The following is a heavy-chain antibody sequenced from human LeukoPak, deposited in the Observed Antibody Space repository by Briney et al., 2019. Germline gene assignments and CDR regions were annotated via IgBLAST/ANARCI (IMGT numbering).Heavy chain of an antibody. CDR2: INHSGST. CDR3: ARWSSNYYDTSGRRFDP. V-gene: IGHV4-34*01. CDR1: GGSLSDYY. Sequence: PSETLSLTCAVYGGSLSDYYWSWIRQPPGKGLEWIGEINHSGSTNYNPSLKSRVTISVDTSKNQFSLMLSSVTAADTAVYYCARWSSNYYDTSGRRFDPWGQGTLVTVSS. J-gene: IGHJ5*02. D-gene: IGHD3-22*01.